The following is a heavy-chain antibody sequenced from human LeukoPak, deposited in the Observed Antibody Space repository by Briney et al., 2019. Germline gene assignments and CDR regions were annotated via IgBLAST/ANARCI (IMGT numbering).Heavy chain of an antibody. J-gene: IGHJ4*02. V-gene: IGHV4-39*01. Sequence: PSETLSLTCGVSGGSMSSSSYYWGWIRQPPGKGLEWIGSIYYSGSTYYNPSLKSRVTISVDSSKNQCSLKLSSVTAADTAVYYCARHGTVTHRFDYWGQGTLVTVPA. CDR1: GGSMSSSSYY. CDR2: IYYSGST. CDR3: ARHGTVTHRFDY. D-gene: IGHD4-17*01.